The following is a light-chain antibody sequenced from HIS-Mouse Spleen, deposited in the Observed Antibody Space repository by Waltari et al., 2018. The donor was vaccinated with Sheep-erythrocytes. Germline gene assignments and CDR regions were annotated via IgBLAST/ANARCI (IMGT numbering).Light chain of an antibody. CDR1: SSAVGGYNS. CDR2: DVS. Sequence: QSALTQPRSVSGSPGQSVTISCPGTSSAVGGYNSCPWYQHHPGKAPKLMIYDVSKRPSGVPDRFSGSKSGNTASLTISGLQAEDEADYYCCSYAGSYNHVFATGTKVTVL. J-gene: IGLJ1*01. V-gene: IGLV2-11*01. CDR3: CSYAGSYNHV.